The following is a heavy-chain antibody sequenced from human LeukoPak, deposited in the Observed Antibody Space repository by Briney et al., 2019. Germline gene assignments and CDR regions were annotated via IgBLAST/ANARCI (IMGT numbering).Heavy chain of an antibody. J-gene: IGHJ6*03. CDR2: IYSSGST. CDR1: GVSISSSSYY. V-gene: IGHV4-39*01. D-gene: IGHD6-13*01. CDR3: ARGSSTYCMDV. Sequence: KPSETLSLTCNVSGVSISSSSYYWGWIRQPPGKGLEWIGSIYSSGSTYYNSSLKSRVTISIDTSKNQFSLKLSSVTAADTAVYYCARGSSTYCMDVWGKGTTVTVSS.